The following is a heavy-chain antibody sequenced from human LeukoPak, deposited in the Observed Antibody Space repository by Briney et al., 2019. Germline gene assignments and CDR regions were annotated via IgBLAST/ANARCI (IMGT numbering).Heavy chain of an antibody. D-gene: IGHD3-22*01. Sequence: GGSLRLSCAASGFTFDDYAMHWVRQAPGKGLEWVSGISWNSGSIGYADSMKGRFTISRDNAKNSLYLQMNSLRAEDTALYYCAKDISYYDSSGYYGVDYWGQGTLVTVSS. J-gene: IGHJ4*02. CDR1: GFTFDDYA. CDR3: AKDISYYDSSGYYGVDY. CDR2: ISWNSGSI. V-gene: IGHV3-9*01.